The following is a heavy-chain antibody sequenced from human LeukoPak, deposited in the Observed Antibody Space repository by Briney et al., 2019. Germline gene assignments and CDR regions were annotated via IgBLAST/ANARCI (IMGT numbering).Heavy chain of an antibody. Sequence: SETLSLTCTVSGGSISSSSYYWGWIRPAPGKGLEWIRSIYYSGSNYYNPSLKSRVTISVDTSKNQFSLKLSSVTAADTAVYYCARAETQYYYDSSGYYVWFDPWVQGTLVSVSS. D-gene: IGHD3-22*01. J-gene: IGHJ5*02. V-gene: IGHV4-39*07. CDR2: IYYSGSN. CDR3: ARAETQYYYDSSGYYVWFDP. CDR1: GGSISSSSYY.